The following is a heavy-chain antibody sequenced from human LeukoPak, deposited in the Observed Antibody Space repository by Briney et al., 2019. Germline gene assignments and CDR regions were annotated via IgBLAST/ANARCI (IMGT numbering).Heavy chain of an antibody. Sequence: GGSLRLSCAASDFTFSSYGMSWVRQAPGKGLEWVSTISGNGGSTYYADSVKGRFTISRDNSKNTLYLQMNSLRAEDTAVHYCAKDQAPTEPDSSGWSNWGQGTLVTVSS. D-gene: IGHD6-19*01. J-gene: IGHJ4*02. CDR1: DFTFSSYG. CDR2: ISGNGGST. V-gene: IGHV3-23*01. CDR3: AKDQAPTEPDSSGWSN.